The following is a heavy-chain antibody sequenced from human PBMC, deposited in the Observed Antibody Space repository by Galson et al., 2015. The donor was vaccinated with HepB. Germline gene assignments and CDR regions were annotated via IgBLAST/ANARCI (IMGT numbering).Heavy chain of an antibody. CDR2: IRSKANNYAT. CDR3: TRLGDFSGYSSR. CDR1: GFTFSGSA. V-gene: IGHV3-73*01. Sequence: SLRLSCAASGFTFSGSAIHWVRQASGKGPEWVGRIRSKANNYATSYVPSLKGRFTISRDDSKKMAYLHMKSLKTEDAAVYYCTRLGDFSGYSSRWGQGTLVTVSS. D-gene: IGHD6-13*01. J-gene: IGHJ4*02.